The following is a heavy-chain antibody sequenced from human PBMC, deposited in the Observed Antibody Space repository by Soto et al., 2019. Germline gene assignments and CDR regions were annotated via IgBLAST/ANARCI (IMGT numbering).Heavy chain of an antibody. CDR2: ISSGGGNT. D-gene: IGHD2-2*01. V-gene: IGHV3-23*01. CDR3: VKDWVLPSGTQ. CDR1: GFTLRSSA. Sequence: EVQLLEAGGGLVQPGGSLRLSCAASGFTLRSSAMSWVRQAPGKGLEWVSAISSGGGNTFYADSVKGRFTISRDNSNNTLYLHMNSLRAEDTAVYYCVKDWVLPSGTQWGQGALVTVSS. J-gene: IGHJ4*02.